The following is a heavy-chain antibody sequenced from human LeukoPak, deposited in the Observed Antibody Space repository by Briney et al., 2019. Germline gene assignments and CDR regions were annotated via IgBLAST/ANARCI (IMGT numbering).Heavy chain of an antibody. CDR3: ARDLDWNVSWFDP. Sequence: SVRVSSKASGGTFTIYAISWVRQAPGQGGEWMGGIIPIFGTANYAQKFQGRVTITAEETTSTAYVEVRSGRCGDTAGDYCARDLDWNVSWFDPSGQGTLVTVSS. CDR1: GGTFTIYA. D-gene: IGHD1-1*01. CDR2: IIPIFGTA. J-gene: IGHJ5*02. V-gene: IGHV1-69*13.